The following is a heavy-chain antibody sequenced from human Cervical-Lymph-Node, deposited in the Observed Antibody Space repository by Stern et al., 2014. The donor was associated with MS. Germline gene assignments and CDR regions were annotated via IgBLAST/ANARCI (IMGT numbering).Heavy chain of an antibody. CDR3: ARDSWMKGAVVTPGWFDP. CDR1: GFTFNNYD. V-gene: IGHV3-21*01. D-gene: IGHD4-23*01. Sequence: VQLVESGGGLVKPGGSLRLSCAVSGFTFNNYDMNWVRQAPGKGLEWVSSISSSSSDIDYADSVKGRFTISRDNAKNSLYLQMNSLRVEDTAVYYCARDSWMKGAVVTPGWFDPWGQGTLVTVSS. J-gene: IGHJ5*02. CDR2: ISSSSSDI.